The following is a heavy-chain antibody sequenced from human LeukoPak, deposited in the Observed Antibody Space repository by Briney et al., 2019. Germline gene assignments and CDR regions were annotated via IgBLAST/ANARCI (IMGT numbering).Heavy chain of an antibody. V-gene: IGHV1-2*02. J-gene: IGHJ5*02. CDR1: GYSLTDYY. Sequence: ASVKASCKASGYSLTDYYIHWARQAPGQGLEWMGWINPKGGGINYAPEFQGRVTMTRDTSITTAYMELSSLRSDDTAMYYCARDTCDGGDCFNWFDPWGQGTLVTVSS. D-gene: IGHD2-21*02. CDR2: INPKGGGI. CDR3: ARDTCDGGDCFNWFDP.